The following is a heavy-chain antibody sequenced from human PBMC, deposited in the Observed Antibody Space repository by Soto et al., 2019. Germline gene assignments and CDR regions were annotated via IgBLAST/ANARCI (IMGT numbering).Heavy chain of an antibody. V-gene: IGHV2-26*04. Sequence: QVTVKESGPALVKPTETLTLTCTVSGFSLSNAGLGVSWIRQPPGKALEWLAHIFSNDEKSYSTSLKSRLTISKDTSKSQVVLIMTNMDPVDTATYYCASTYSTSWYWFDTWGQGTLVTVSS. D-gene: IGHD6-13*01. CDR1: GFSLSNAGLG. CDR2: IFSNDEK. J-gene: IGHJ5*02. CDR3: ASTYSTSWYWFDT.